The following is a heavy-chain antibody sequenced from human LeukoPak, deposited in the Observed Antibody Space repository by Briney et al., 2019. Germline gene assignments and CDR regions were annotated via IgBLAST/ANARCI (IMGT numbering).Heavy chain of an antibody. D-gene: IGHD2-2*02. J-gene: IGHJ4*02. CDR2: ISYDGNNK. CDR3: ARAPDSVPVAIGY. V-gene: IGHV3-30-3*01. Sequence: GRSLRLSCAASGFIFSSYVMYWVRQAPGKGLEWVAAISYDGNNKYHADSVKGRFTISRDNSKNTLYLQMNSLRAEDTAMYYCARAPDSVPVAIGYWGQGTLVTVSS. CDR1: GFIFSSYV.